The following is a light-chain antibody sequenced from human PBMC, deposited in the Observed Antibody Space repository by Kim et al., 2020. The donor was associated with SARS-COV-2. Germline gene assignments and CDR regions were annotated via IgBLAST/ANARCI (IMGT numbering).Light chain of an antibody. Sequence: EIVLTQSPGTLSLSPGQRATLSCRASQSVSSSFLAWYQQKPGQTPRVLIYGASNRATGIPDRFSGSGCGTDFTLTISRLEPEDFAVYYCQQYGSSPLTFGGGTKVDIK. CDR1: QSVSSSF. CDR2: GAS. V-gene: IGKV3-20*01. J-gene: IGKJ4*01. CDR3: QQYGSSPLT.